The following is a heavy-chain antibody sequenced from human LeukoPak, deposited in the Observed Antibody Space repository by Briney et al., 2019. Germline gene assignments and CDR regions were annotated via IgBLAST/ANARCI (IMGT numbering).Heavy chain of an antibody. D-gene: IGHD3-9*01. V-gene: IGHV4-59*01. J-gene: IGHJ6*04. CDR1: GGSFSGYY. CDR3: ARHKVLRYFDWLLPTAGYYGMDV. CDR2: IYYSGST. Sequence: SETLSLTCAVYGGSFSGYYWSWIRQPPGKGLEWIGYIYYSGSTNYNPSLKSRVTISVDTSKNQFSLKLSSVTAADTAVYYCARHKVLRYFDWLLPTAGYYGMDVWGKGTTVTVSS.